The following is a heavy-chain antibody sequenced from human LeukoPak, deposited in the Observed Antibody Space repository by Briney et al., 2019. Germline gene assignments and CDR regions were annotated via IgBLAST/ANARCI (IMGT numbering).Heavy chain of an antibody. D-gene: IGHD2-2*01. J-gene: IGHJ6*02. V-gene: IGHV3-20*04. CDR2: INWNGGST. CDR3: AREGYCSTTSCAYAMDV. CDR1: GFSFDDYG. Sequence: PGGSLRLSCAASGFSFDDYGMSWVRQVPGKGLEWVSGINWNGGSTGYADSVKGRFTISRDNAKNSLFLQMNSLRAEDTAFYYCAREGYCSTTSCAYAMDVWGQGTTVTVSS.